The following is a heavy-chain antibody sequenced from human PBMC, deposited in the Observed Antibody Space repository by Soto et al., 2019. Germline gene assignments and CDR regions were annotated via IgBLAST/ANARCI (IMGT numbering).Heavy chain of an antibody. CDR2: IIPILGIA. D-gene: IGHD3-22*01. J-gene: IGHJ4*02. CDR3: ARDSSGYAGGL. Sequence: QVQLVQSGAEVKKPGSSVKVSCKASGGTFSSYTISWVRQAPGQGLEWMGRIIPILGIANYAQKFQGRVTITADKSTSTAYMELSSLRSEDTDVYYCARDSSGYAGGLWGQGTLVTVSS. V-gene: IGHV1-69*08. CDR1: GGTFSSYT.